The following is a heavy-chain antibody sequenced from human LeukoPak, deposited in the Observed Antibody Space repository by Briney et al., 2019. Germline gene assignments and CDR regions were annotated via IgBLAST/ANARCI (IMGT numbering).Heavy chain of an antibody. CDR2: ISAYNGNT. Sequence: GSSVKVSCKASGGTFSSYAISWVRQAPGQGLEWMGWISAYNGNTNYAQKLQGRVTMTTDTSASTAYMELRSLRSDDTAVYYCARDQWFGELVNYYYYYMDVWGKGTTVTVSS. V-gene: IGHV1-18*01. CDR1: GGTFSSYA. CDR3: ARDQWFGELVNYYYYYMDV. D-gene: IGHD3-10*01. J-gene: IGHJ6*03.